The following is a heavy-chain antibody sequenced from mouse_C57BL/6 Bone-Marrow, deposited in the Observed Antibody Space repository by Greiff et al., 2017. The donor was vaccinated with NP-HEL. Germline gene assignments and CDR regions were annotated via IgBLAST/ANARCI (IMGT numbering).Heavy chain of an antibody. Sequence: EVQLVESGGGLVKPGGSLKLSCAASGFTFSSYAMSWVRQTPEKRLEWVATISDGGSYTYYPDNVKGRFTISRDNAKNNLYLQMSHLKSEDTAMYYCARDYYGSSYLPYYYAMDYWGQGTSVTVSS. CDR1: GFTFSSYA. D-gene: IGHD1-1*01. V-gene: IGHV5-4*01. CDR2: ISDGGSYT. CDR3: ARDYYGSSYLPYYYAMDY. J-gene: IGHJ4*01.